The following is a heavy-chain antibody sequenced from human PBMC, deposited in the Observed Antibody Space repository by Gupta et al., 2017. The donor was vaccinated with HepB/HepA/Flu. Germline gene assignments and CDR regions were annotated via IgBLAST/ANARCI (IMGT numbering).Heavy chain of an antibody. CDR2: IKQDGSEK. Sequence: EVQLVESGGGLVQPGGSLRLSCAASGFTFSSYWMSWVRQAPGKGLEWVANIKQDGSEKYYVDSVKGRFTISRDNAKNSLYLQMNSLRAEDTAVYYCARGRYYYDSSGYYYWGQGTLVTVSS. CDR1: GFTFSSYW. D-gene: IGHD3-22*01. J-gene: IGHJ4*02. CDR3: ARGRYYYDSSGYYY. V-gene: IGHV3-7*01.